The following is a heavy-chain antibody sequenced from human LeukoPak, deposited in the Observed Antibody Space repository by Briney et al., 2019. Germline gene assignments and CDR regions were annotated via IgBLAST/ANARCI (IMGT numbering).Heavy chain of an antibody. D-gene: IGHD6-13*01. J-gene: IGHJ3*02. Sequence: GGSMRLSCVASGFIFPSYWMSWVRQAPGKGLEWVAKIRPDGDKRYYVDSVKGRFTISRNNANDSLYLQMTSLRAEDTGVYYCARDSSSWHHDAFDIWGRGTMVIVSS. CDR3: ARDSSSWHHDAFDI. CDR1: GFIFPSYW. V-gene: IGHV3-7*01. CDR2: IRPDGDKR.